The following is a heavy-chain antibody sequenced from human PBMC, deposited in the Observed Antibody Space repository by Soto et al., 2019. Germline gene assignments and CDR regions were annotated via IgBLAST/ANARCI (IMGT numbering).Heavy chain of an antibody. D-gene: IGHD3-10*02. J-gene: IGHJ4*02. V-gene: IGHV3-30*03. Sequence: QVQLVESGGGVVQPGRSLRLSCAASGFTFSSYGMHWVRQAPGKGLEWVAVISYDGSNKYYADSVKGRFTISRDNSSNTLYLPMNSPSAEDTGVYSCARFHVAAGSYWGQGTLVTVSS. CDR1: GFTFSSYG. CDR2: ISYDGSNK. CDR3: ARFHVAAGSY.